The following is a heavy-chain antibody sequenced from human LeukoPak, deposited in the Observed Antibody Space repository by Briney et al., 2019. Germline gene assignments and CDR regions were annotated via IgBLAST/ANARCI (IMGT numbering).Heavy chain of an antibody. CDR3: ARDEGCFDY. V-gene: IGHV3-30*04. CDR2: ISYDGSNK. J-gene: IGHJ4*02. Sequence: GRSLRLSCTASGFTFGDYVMNWFRQAPGKGLEWVAVISYDGSNKYYADSVKGRFTISRDNSKNTLYLQMNSLRAEDTAVYYCARDEGCFDYWGQGTLVTVSS. CDR1: GFTFGDYV. D-gene: IGHD2-8*01.